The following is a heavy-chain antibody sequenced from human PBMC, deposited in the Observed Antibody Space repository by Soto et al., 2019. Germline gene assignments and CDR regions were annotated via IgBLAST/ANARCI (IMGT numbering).Heavy chain of an antibody. V-gene: IGHV4-39*01. J-gene: IGHJ4*02. CDR3: ARPGYYYGSGSYYSPFDY. CDR1: GGSLSSSSYY. Sequence: SETLSLTCTVSGGSLSSSSYYWGWIRQPPGKGLEWIGSIYYSGSTYYNPSLKSRVTISVDTSKNQFSLKLSSVTAADTAVYYCARPGYYYGSGSYYSPFDYWGQGTLVTVSS. D-gene: IGHD3-10*01. CDR2: IYYSGST.